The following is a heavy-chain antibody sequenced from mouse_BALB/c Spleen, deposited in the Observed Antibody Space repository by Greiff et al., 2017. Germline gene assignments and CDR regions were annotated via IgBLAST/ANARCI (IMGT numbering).Heavy chain of an antibody. Sequence: EVKLVESGGGLVKPGGSLKLSCAASGFTFSSYAMSWVRQTPEKRLEWVATISSGGSYTYYPDSVKGRFTISRDNAKNTLYLQMSSLRSEDTAMYYCARLSGCIDYWGQGTTLTVSS. CDR2: ISSGGSYT. CDR1: GFTFSSYA. V-gene: IGHV5-9-3*01. CDR3: ARLSGCIDY. J-gene: IGHJ2*01. D-gene: IGHD3-1*01.